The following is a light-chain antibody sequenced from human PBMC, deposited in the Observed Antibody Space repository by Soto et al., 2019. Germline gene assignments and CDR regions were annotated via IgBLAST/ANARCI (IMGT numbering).Light chain of an antibody. CDR1: QSLRSN. CDR3: QEYNNWPPFT. CDR2: GAS. Sequence: EIVMTQSPATLSVSPGERATLSCRASQSLRSNLAWYQHKPGQAPRLLIFGASSSATGVPARFSGSGSGTEFTINISGLQSEDVAVYYCQEYNNWPPFTFGQGTKLEIK. J-gene: IGKJ2*01. V-gene: IGKV3-15*01.